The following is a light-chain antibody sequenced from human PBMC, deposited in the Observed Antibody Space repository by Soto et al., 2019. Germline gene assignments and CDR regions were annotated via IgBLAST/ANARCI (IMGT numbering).Light chain of an antibody. CDR2: LNSDGSH. Sequence: QLVLTQSPSASASLGASVKLTCTLSSGHSSYAIAWHQQQPEKGPRYLMKLNSDGSHSKGDGIPDRFSGSSSGAERYLTISSLQSEDEADYYCQTWDTGIVVFGGGTKLTLL. V-gene: IGLV4-69*01. CDR1: SGHSSYA. J-gene: IGLJ2*01. CDR3: QTWDTGIVV.